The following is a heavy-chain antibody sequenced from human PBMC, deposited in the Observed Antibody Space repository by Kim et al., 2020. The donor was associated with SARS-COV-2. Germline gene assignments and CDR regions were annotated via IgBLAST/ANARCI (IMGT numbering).Heavy chain of an antibody. V-gene: IGHV3-48*02. J-gene: IGHJ6*02. Sequence: RFTISRDNAKNSLYLQINSLRDEDTAVYYCARPIVGATRGYRYYYYGMDVWGQGTTVTVSS. D-gene: IGHD1-26*01. CDR3: ARPIVGATRGYRYYYYGMDV.